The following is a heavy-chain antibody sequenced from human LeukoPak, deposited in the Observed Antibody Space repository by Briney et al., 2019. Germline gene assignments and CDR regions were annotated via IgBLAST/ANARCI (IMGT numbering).Heavy chain of an antibody. CDR1: GFTFSSYA. J-gene: IGHJ6*04. CDR2: IWYDGSNK. CDR3: ARGDIVVVPAAQIYYYYGMDV. D-gene: IGHD2-2*01. Sequence: GGSLRLSCAASGFTFSSYAMSWVRQASGKGLEWVAVIWYDGSNKYYADSVKGRFTISRDNSKNTLYLQMNSLRAEDTAVYYCARGDIVVVPAAQIYYYYGMDVWGKGTTVTVSS. V-gene: IGHV3-33*08.